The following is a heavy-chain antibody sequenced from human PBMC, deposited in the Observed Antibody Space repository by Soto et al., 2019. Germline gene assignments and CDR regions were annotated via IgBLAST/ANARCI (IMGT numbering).Heavy chain of an antibody. J-gene: IGHJ4*02. CDR3: ATELGENPASPFDA. CDR2: IIPLFGTA. V-gene: IGHV1-69*01. Sequence: QVQLVQSGADVKKPGSSVKVSCQASGVTFSSETLGWVRQAPGQGLEWVGGIIPLFGTASYAQKFQGRVTITADEFNSTVHMELSSLRSDDTAVYFCATELGENPASPFDAWGQGTLVTVSS. D-gene: IGHD3-10*01. CDR1: GVTFSSET.